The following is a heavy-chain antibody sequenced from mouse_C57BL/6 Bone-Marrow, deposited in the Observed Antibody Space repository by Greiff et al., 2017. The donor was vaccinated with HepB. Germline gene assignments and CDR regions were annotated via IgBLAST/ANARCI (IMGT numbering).Heavy chain of an antibody. V-gene: IGHV1-50*01. CDR1: GYTFTSYW. Sequence: QVQLQQPGAELVKPGASVKLSCKASGYTFTSYWMQWVNQRPGQGLEWIGEIDPSDSYTNYNHKFKGKATLTVDTSSSTAYMQLSSLTSEDSAVYYCARYDGSSPCAMDYWGQGTSVTVSS. CDR3: ARYDGSSPCAMDY. D-gene: IGHD1-1*01. CDR2: IDPSDSYT. J-gene: IGHJ4*01.